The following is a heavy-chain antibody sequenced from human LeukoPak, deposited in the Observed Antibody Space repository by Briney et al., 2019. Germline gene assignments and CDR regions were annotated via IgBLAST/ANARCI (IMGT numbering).Heavy chain of an antibody. CDR3: ARDTTIFGVVNGFDI. D-gene: IGHD3-3*01. CDR2: IYHSGST. J-gene: IGHJ3*02. V-gene: IGHV4-30-2*01. Sequence: SQTLSLTCTVSGGSISSGGYYWSWIRQPPGKGLEWIGYIYHSGSTYYNPSLKSRVTISVDRSKNQFSLKLSSVTAADTAVYYCARDTTIFGVVNGFDIWGQGTMVTVSS. CDR1: GGSISSGGYY.